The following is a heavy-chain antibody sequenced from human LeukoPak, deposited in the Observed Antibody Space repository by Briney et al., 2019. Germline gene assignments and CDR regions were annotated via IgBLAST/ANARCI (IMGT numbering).Heavy chain of an antibody. CDR2: IRNDGSNK. CDR1: GFTFSSYS. Sequence: GGSLRLSCAASGFTFSSYSMNWVRQAPGKGLEWVAFIRNDGSNKFYADSVKGRFAISRDNTKNILYLQMDTLRTDDTAVYYCASCRALLFPDSWGQGTLLTVSS. V-gene: IGHV3-30*02. J-gene: IGHJ5*02. CDR3: ASCRALLFPDS. D-gene: IGHD2-21*02.